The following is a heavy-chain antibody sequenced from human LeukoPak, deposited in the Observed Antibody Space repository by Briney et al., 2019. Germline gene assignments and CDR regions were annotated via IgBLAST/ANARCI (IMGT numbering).Heavy chain of an antibody. V-gene: IGHV3-23*01. CDR3: AKDRVKAVAGNFDY. CDR1: GFTFSSYA. Sequence: GGSLRLSCAASGFTFSSYAMSWVRQAPGKGLEWVSAISGSGGSTYYADSVKGRFTVSRDNSKNTLYLQMNSLRAEDTAVYYCAKDRVKAVAGNFDYWGQGTLVTVSS. CDR2: ISGSGGST. D-gene: IGHD6-19*01. J-gene: IGHJ4*02.